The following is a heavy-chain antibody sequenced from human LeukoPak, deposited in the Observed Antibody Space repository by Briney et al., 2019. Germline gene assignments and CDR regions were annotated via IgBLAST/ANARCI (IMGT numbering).Heavy chain of an antibody. CDR2: ISSSGST. D-gene: IGHD3-16*01. V-gene: IGHV4-59*01. CDR1: GDSFTTYQ. Sequence: PSETLSLTCSVSGDSFTTYQWTWLRRPPGKGLEWIGYISSSGSTSYNPSLKSRVTISVDTSNNQTSLKLNSVTAADTAVYYCARVGRGDHTWGSYYCDHWGQGTLVSVSS. CDR3: ARVGRGDHTWGSYYCDH. J-gene: IGHJ4*02.